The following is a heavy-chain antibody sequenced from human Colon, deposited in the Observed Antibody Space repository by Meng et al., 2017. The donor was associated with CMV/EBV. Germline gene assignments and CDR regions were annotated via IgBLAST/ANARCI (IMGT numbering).Heavy chain of an antibody. V-gene: IGHV3-66*02. CDR1: GFTVNSAY. CDR3: AKHIVASISEDGLGT. Sequence: GGSLRLSCAASGFTVNSAYMSWVRQAPGKGLEWVSIIYSGGHTYYADSVKGRFTLSRDNSKNTVHLQMTNLRSDDTAVYYCAKHIVASISEDGLGTWGQGTLVTVSS. CDR2: IYSGGHT. D-gene: IGHD5-12*01. J-gene: IGHJ1*01.